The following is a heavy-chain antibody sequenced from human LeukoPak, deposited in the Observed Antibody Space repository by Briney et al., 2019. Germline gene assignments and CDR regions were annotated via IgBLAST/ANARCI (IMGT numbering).Heavy chain of an antibody. D-gene: IGHD6-13*01. CDR1: GGSLSSTNW. CDR3: ARGGYLAAAGQY. J-gene: IGHJ4*02. CDR2: IYHSGST. V-gene: IGHV4-4*02. Sequence: PSETLSLTCAVSGGSLSSTNWWSWVRQPPGKGLEWIGEIYHSGSTNCNPSLKSRVTISVDTSKNQFSLKLSSVTAADTAVYYCARGGYLAAAGQYWGQGTLVTVSS.